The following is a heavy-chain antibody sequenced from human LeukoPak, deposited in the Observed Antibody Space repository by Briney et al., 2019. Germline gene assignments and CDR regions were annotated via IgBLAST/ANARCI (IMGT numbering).Heavy chain of an antibody. Sequence: SETLSLTCTVSGGSVSGYYWTWIRQPPGKGLEWIGYIYYRGSTNYHPSLKSRVTLSVDTSKKQFSLKLSSVTAADTAVYYCARGLLVGNTGYYFDYWGQGTLVTVSS. CDR1: GGSVSGYY. V-gene: IGHV4-59*02. D-gene: IGHD1-26*01. CDR2: IYYRGST. J-gene: IGHJ4*02. CDR3: ARGLLVGNTGYYFDY.